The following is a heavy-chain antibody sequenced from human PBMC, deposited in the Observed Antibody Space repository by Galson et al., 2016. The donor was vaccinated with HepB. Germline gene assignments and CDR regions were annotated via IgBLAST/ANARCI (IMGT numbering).Heavy chain of an antibody. D-gene: IGHD6-19*01. V-gene: IGHV3-53*01. Sequence: SLRLSCAVSGFTVSSNSMSWVRQAPGKGLEWVSVIYDGGSTYYADSVKGRFTISRDNSKNTLYLQMNSLRAEDSAVYYCARAFSSGWYYDLLFDSWGQGTLVTVSS. CDR1: GFTVSSNS. CDR3: ARAFSSGWYYDLLFDS. J-gene: IGHJ4*02. CDR2: IYDGGST.